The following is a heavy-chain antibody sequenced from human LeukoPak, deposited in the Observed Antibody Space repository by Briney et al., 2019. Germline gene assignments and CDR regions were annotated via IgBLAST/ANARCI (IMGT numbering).Heavy chain of an antibody. V-gene: IGHV4-59*01. CDR1: GGSISSYY. CDR3: ARRNSGTHSFDY. J-gene: IGHJ4*02. D-gene: IGHD1/OR15-1a*01. Sequence: SETLSLTCTVSGGSISSYYWSWIRQPPGKGLEWIGYIYYSGSTNYNPSLKSRVTISVDTSKNQLSLMLSSVTAADTAVYFCARRNSGTHSFDYWGQGTLVTVPS. CDR2: IYYSGST.